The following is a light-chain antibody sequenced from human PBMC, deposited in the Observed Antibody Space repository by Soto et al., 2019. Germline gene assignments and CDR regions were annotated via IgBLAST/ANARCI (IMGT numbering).Light chain of an antibody. J-gene: IGLJ2*01. Sequence: QSVLTQPASMSGSPGQSINISCTGTSSDVGGYNFVSWYQQHPGKAPKLMIYDVTNRPSGVSDRFSGSKSGTTASLTISGLQADDEADYYCTSYTGSSTHVVFGGGTKLTVL. CDR1: SSDVGGYNF. CDR2: DVT. CDR3: TSYTGSSTHVV. V-gene: IGLV2-14*03.